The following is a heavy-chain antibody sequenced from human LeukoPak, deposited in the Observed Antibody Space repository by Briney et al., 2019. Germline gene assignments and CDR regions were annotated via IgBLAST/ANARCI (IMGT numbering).Heavy chain of an antibody. CDR1: EFTFSAYW. CDR3: ATQQRYGLDV. V-gene: IGHV3-74*01. Sequence: GGSLRLSCAASEFTFSAYWMHWVRQAPGKGLVWVSRISGDGSSTNYADSVKGRFTISRDNAKNTLYVQMNSLTAEDTAVYYCATQQRYGLDVWGQGTTVTVSS. CDR2: ISGDGSST. D-gene: IGHD6-13*01. J-gene: IGHJ6*02.